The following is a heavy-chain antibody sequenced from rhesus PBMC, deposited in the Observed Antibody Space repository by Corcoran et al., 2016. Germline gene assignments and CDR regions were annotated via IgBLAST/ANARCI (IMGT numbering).Heavy chain of an antibody. D-gene: IGHD5-24*01. CDR2: NRKKCNGGTA. J-gene: IGHJ4*01. CDR3: ASGGYSVFVIDY. Sequence: EVRLVESGGGLVQPGGSLRLSCAASGFTYSDYYMSWVRQAPGKGPEWVGFNRKKCNGGTAEYAASVKGRFTISRDDSKSIASLQMNSLKTEDTAVYYCASGGYSVFVIDYWGQGVLVTVSS. V-gene: IGHV3-116*02. CDR1: GFTYSDYY.